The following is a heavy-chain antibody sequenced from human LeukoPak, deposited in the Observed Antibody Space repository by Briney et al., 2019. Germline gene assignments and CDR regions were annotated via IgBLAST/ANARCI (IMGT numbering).Heavy chain of an antibody. V-gene: IGHV4-61*02. CDR2: IYTSGST. CDR1: GGSISSGSYY. Sequence: SETLSLTCTVSGGSISSGSYYWSWIRQPAGKGLEWIGRIYTSGSTNYNPSLKSRVTISVDTSKNQFSLKLSSVTAAGTAVYYCASRGYRDYWGQGTLVTVSS. D-gene: IGHD5-18*01. CDR3: ASRGYRDY. J-gene: IGHJ4*02.